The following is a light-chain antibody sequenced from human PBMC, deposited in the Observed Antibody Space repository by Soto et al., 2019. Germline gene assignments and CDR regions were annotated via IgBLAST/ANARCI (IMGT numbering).Light chain of an antibody. Sequence: EIVMTQSPATLSVSPGERATLSCRASQNVSSNLAWYQQKPGQAPRLLIYGASTRATGIPARFSGSGSGTEFTLTISSLQSEDFAVYYCQQHNNWPPWTFGQGTKVDIK. J-gene: IGKJ1*01. V-gene: IGKV3-15*01. CDR2: GAS. CDR1: QNVSSN. CDR3: QQHNNWPPWT.